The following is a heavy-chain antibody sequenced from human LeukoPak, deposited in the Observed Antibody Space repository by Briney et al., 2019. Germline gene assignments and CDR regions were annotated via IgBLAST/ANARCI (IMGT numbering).Heavy chain of an antibody. D-gene: IGHD4-23*01. J-gene: IGHJ4*02. CDR2: ISSSSSYI. CDR3: ARDLGWDQHFDY. V-gene: IGHV3-21*01. CDR1: GFTFSSYS. Sequence: GGSLRLSCAASGFTFSSYSMNWVRQAPGKGLEWVSSISSSSSYIYYADSVKGRFTISRDNAKNSLYLQMNSLRAEDTAVYYCARDLGWDQHFDYWDQGNPGHRLL.